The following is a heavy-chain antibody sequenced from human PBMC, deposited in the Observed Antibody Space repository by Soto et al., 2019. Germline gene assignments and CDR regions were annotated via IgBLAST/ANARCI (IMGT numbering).Heavy chain of an antibody. Sequence: ASVKVSCKASGYTFTSYGISWVRRAPGQGLEWMGWISAYNGNTNYAQKLQGRVTMTTDTSTSTAYMELRGLRSDDTAVYYCARDRPRKDYVWGSYRQDYYFDYWGQGTLVTVSS. CDR2: ISAYNGNT. CDR1: GYTFTSYG. D-gene: IGHD3-16*02. J-gene: IGHJ4*02. V-gene: IGHV1-18*01. CDR3: ARDRPRKDYVWGSYRQDYYFDY.